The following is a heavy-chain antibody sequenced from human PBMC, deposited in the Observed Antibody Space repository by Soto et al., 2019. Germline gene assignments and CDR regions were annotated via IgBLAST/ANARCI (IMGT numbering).Heavy chain of an antibody. CDR2: IIPILGIA. CDR3: AREEVSMVRGVMIDY. J-gene: IGHJ4*02. D-gene: IGHD3-10*01. Sequence: ASVKVSCKASGGTFSSYTISWVRQAPGQGLEWMGRIIPILGIANYAQKFQGRVTITADKSTSTAYMELSSLRSEDTAVYYCAREEVSMVRGVMIDYWGQGTLVTVSS. V-gene: IGHV1-69*04. CDR1: GGTFSSYT.